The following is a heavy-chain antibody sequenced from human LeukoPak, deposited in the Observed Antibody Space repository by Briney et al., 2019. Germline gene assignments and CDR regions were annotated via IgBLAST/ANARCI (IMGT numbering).Heavy chain of an antibody. Sequence: PSETLSLTCTVSGGSISSSSYYWGWIRQPPGKGLEWIGSIYYSGSTYYNPSLKSRVTTSVDTSKNQFSLKLSSVTAADTAVYYCARHGGVAGFDPWGQGTLVTVSS. CDR3: ARHGGVAGFDP. D-gene: IGHD6-19*01. CDR1: GGSISSSSYY. CDR2: IYYSGST. J-gene: IGHJ5*02. V-gene: IGHV4-39*01.